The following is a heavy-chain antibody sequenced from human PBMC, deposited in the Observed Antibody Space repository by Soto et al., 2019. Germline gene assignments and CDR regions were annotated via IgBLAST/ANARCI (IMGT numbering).Heavy chain of an antibody. J-gene: IGHJ3*02. Sequence: SETLSLTCTVSGGSISSYYWSWIRQPPGKGLEWIGYIYYSGSTNYNPSLKSRVTISVDTSKNQFSLKLSSVTAADTAVYYCARVRGVATIGDAFDIWGQGTMVTVSS. CDR1: GGSISSYY. CDR3: ARVRGVATIGDAFDI. CDR2: IYYSGST. D-gene: IGHD5-12*01. V-gene: IGHV4-59*01.